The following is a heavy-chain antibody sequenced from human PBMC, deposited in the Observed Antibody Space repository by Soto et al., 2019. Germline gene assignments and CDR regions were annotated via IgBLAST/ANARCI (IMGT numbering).Heavy chain of an antibody. D-gene: IGHD3-10*01. Sequence: QVQLVQSGAEVRQPGASVKVSCKASGYSFTTYGMSWVRQAPGQGLEYMGWINGYGHGAKYVQRFQGRFSMTTDTSTNTVYMDLRSLTSDDTAVYYCVRDLNGDFYYWGQGNGVIVSP. J-gene: IGHJ4*02. CDR2: INGYGHGA. V-gene: IGHV1-18*01. CDR1: GYSFTTYG. CDR3: VRDLNGDFYY.